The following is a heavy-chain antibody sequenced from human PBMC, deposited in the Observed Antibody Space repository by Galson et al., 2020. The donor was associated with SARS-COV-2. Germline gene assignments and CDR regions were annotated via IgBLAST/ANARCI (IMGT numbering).Heavy chain of an antibody. CDR1: GYTFTSYA. Sequence: ASVKVSCKASGYTFTSYAMNWVRQAPGQGLEWMGWINTNTGNPTYAQGFTGRFVFSLDTSVSTAYLQISSLKAEDTAVYYCVRDYSRLSYYYYYYCMDVWGKGTTVTVSS. J-gene: IGHJ6*03. V-gene: IGHV7-4-1*02. D-gene: IGHD6-6*01. CDR3: VRDYSRLSYYYYYYCMDV. CDR2: INTNTGNP.